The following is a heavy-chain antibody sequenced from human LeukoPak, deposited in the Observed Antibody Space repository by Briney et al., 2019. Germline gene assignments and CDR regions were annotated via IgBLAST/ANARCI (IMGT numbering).Heavy chain of an antibody. CDR1: GYTFISND. V-gene: IGHV1-8*01. Sequence: ASVKVSCKASGYTFISNDINWVRQATGQGLEWMGWMNSNNGNAGYAQKFQGRVTMTRDTSISPAYMELSSLQSEDTAVYYCARASRGYSGSGTYLYYFDHWGQGTLVTVSS. CDR3: ARASRGYSGSGTYLYYFDH. J-gene: IGHJ4*02. D-gene: IGHD3-10*01. CDR2: MNSNNGNA.